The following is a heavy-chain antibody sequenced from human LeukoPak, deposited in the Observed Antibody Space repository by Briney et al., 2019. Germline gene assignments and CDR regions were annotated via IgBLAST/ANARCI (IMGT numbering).Heavy chain of an antibody. CDR1: GFTVSSNY. Sequence: GGSLRLSCAASGFTVSSNYMSWVRQAPGKGLEWVSVIYSGGSTYYADSVKGRFTISRDNSKNTLYLQMNSLRAEDTAVYYCAKDLAALESNDYWGQGTLVTVSS. J-gene: IGHJ4*02. V-gene: IGHV3-53*01. D-gene: IGHD6-6*01. CDR3: AKDLAALESNDY. CDR2: IYSGGST.